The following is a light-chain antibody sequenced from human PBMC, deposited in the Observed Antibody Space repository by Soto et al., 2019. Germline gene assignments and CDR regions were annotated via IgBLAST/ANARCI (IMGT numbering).Light chain of an antibody. Sequence: QTVVTQSPSASASLGASVKLTCTLSSGHSSYAIAWHQQQPEKGPRYLMKLNSDGSHSKGDGIPDRFSGSSSGAGRHLTISSLQSEDEADYYCQTWGTAIHDVVFGGGTKVTVL. CDR2: LNSDGSH. CDR3: QTWGTAIHDVV. V-gene: IGLV4-69*01. J-gene: IGLJ2*01. CDR1: SGHSSYA.